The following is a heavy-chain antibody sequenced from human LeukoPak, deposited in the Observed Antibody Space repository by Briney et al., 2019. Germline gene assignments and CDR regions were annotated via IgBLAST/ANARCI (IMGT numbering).Heavy chain of an antibody. CDR2: IYHDKTT. J-gene: IGHJ4*02. V-gene: IGHV4-4*02. CDR3: VGRGLYGGTWLFEY. CDR1: GDSITAPKW. Sequence: SETLSLTCTVSGDSITAPKWWSWVRPAPGGGLEWIGEIYHDKTTTFNPSLKSRLTISVDKSANQFFLNLNSVSATDTAVYYCVGRGLYGGTWLFEYWGQGALVTVSS. D-gene: IGHD2-8*01.